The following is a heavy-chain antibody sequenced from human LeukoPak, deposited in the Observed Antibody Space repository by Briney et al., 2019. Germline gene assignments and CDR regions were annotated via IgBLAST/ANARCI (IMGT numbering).Heavy chain of an antibody. V-gene: IGHV4-39*07. CDR1: DGSISSSSYY. CDR2: INHSGST. CDR3: ARPYTFYYMDV. Sequence: SETLSLTCTVSDGSISSSSYYWSWIRQPPGKGLEWIGEINHSGSTNYNPSLKSRVTISVDTSKNQFSLKLSSVTAADAAVYYCARPYTFYYMDVWGKGTTVTISS. J-gene: IGHJ6*03. D-gene: IGHD3-16*01.